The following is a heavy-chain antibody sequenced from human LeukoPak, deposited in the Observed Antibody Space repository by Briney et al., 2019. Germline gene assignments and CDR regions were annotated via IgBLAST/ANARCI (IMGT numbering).Heavy chain of an antibody. Sequence: GGSLRLSCVASGFTFSNYAMSWVRQAPGKGLEWVSAITGSGGITYYADSVKGRFTISRDNSKNTLYLQMSSLRAEDTAVYYCAKRGDYDVLTGYYDPDYWGQGTLVTVSS. CDR1: GFTFSNYA. D-gene: IGHD3-9*01. CDR2: ITGSGGIT. V-gene: IGHV3-23*01. CDR3: AKRGDYDVLTGYYDPDY. J-gene: IGHJ4*02.